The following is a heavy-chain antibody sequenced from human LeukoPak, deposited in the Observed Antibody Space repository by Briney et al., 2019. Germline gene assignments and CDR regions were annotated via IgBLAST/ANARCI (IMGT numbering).Heavy chain of an antibody. V-gene: IGHV4-59*06. D-gene: IGHD3-16*01. CDR3: VRDLSGGGAFDI. CDR1: GGSISSYY. CDR2: IYYSGST. J-gene: IGHJ3*02. Sequence: PSETLSLTCTVSGGSISSYYWSWIRQPPGKGLEWIGYIYYSGSTYYNPSLKSRLTISADTNQFSLKLSSVTAADTAVYYCVRDLSGGGAFDIWGQGTMVTVSS.